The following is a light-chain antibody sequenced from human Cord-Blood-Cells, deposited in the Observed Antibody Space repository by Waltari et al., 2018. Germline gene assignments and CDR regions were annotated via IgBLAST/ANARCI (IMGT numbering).Light chain of an antibody. CDR2: LNSDGSH. J-gene: IGLJ3*02. Sequence: QLVLTQSPSASASLGASFKLTCTLSSGHRSYAIARHQQQPEKGPRYLMKLNSDGSHSKGDGIPDRFSGSSSGAERYLTISSLQSEDEADYYCQTWGTGIRVFGGGTKLTVL. CDR3: QTWGTGIRV. CDR1: SGHRSYA. V-gene: IGLV4-69*01.